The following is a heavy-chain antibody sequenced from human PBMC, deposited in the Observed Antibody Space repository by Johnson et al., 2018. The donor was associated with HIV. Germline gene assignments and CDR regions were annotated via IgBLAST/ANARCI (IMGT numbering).Heavy chain of an antibody. V-gene: IGHV3-23*04. CDR1: GFTFSDYY. CDR2: ISGSGGST. J-gene: IGHJ3*02. CDR3: AKADRVRYGAGAFDI. D-gene: IGHD5-24*01. Sequence: VQLVESGGGLVKSGGSLRLSCAASGFTFSDYYMSWIRQATGKGLEWVSAISGSGGSTYYADSVKGRFTISRDNSKNTLYLQMNSLRSEDTAVYYCAKADRVRYGAGAFDIWGQGTMVTVSS.